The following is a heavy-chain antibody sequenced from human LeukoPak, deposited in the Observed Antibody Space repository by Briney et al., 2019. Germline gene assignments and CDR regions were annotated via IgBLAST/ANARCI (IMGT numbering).Heavy chain of an antibody. CDR1: GYTFTSYD. V-gene: IGHV1-8*01. Sequence: GASVKVSRKASGYTFTSYDINWVRQATGQGLEWMGWMNPNSGNTGYAQKFQGRVTMTRNTSISTAYMELSSLRSEDTAVYYCARGFGEGYYYYYMDVWGKGTTVTVSS. J-gene: IGHJ6*03. D-gene: IGHD3-16*01. CDR2: MNPNSGNT. CDR3: ARGFGEGYYYYYMDV.